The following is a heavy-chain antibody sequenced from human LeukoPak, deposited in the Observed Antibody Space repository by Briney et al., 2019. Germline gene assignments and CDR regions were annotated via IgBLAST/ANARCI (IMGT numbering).Heavy chain of an antibody. CDR1: GFTFSSYA. Sequence: GGSLRLSCSASGFTFSSYAMHWVRQAPGKGLEYVSAISSNGGSTYYADSVKGRFTISRDNSKNTLYLQMSSLRAEDTAVHYCVKDLEMATITGFDYWGQGTLVTVSS. CDR3: VKDLEMATITGFDY. V-gene: IGHV3-64D*06. D-gene: IGHD5-24*01. CDR2: ISSNGGST. J-gene: IGHJ4*02.